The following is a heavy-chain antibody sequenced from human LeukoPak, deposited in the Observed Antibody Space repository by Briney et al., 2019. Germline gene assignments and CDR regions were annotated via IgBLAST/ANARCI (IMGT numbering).Heavy chain of an antibody. J-gene: IGHJ4*02. Sequence: GGSLRLSCAASGFTFSNYWMHWVRQAQGKGLVWLSRINSDGSSTSYADSVKGRFTISRDNAKNTLYVQMNSLRDEDTAVYYCVRQYRVAAPADYWGQGTLVSVSS. CDR3: VRQYRVAAPADY. D-gene: IGHD6-13*01. CDR2: INSDGSST. CDR1: GFTFSNYW. V-gene: IGHV3-74*01.